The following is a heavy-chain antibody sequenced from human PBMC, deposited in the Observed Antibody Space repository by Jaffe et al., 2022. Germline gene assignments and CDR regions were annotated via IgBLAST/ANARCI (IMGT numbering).Heavy chain of an antibody. CDR2: VDPEDGET. D-gene: IGHD6-13*01. V-gene: IGHV1-69-2*01. CDR3: ATERPETSYSSSWSGYFDY. CDR1: GYTFTDYY. J-gene: IGHJ4*02. Sequence: EVQLVQSGAEVKKPGATVKISCKVSGYTFTDYYMHWVQQAPGKGLEWMGLVDPEDGETIYAEKFQGRVTITADTSTDTAYMELSSLRSEDTAVYYCATERPETSYSSSWSGYFDYWGQGTLVTVSS.